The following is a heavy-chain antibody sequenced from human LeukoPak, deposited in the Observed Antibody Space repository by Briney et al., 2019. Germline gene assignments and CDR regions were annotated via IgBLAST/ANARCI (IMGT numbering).Heavy chain of an antibody. CDR3: AKRVPYSSSSVCFDY. J-gene: IGHJ4*02. D-gene: IGHD6-6*01. V-gene: IGHV3-23*01. Sequence: GGSLRLSCVASGFSFTSYGMSWVRQAPGKGLEWVSAISDTGRDTYYADSVKGRFTISRDDSKNTLYLQMNSLRADDTAVYYCAKRVPYSSSSVCFDYWGQGTLVTVSS. CDR2: ISDTGRDT. CDR1: GFSFTSYG.